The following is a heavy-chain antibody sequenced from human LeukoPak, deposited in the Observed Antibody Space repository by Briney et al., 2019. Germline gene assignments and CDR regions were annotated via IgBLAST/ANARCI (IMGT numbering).Heavy chain of an antibody. CDR3: AKDNRRAHYFDY. V-gene: IGHV3-23*01. CDR2: ISGSGGST. CDR1: GFTFSSYA. J-gene: IGHJ4*02. Sequence: GGSLRLSCAASGFTFSSYAMSWVRQAPGKGLEWVSAISGSGGSTYYADSVKGRFIISRDNSKNTLYLQMNSLRAEDTAVYYCAKDNRRAHYFDYWGQGTLVTVSS.